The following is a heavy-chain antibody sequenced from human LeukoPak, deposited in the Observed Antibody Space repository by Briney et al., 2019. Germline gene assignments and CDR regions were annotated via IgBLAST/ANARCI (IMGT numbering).Heavy chain of an antibody. CDR1: GDSISTYY. J-gene: IGHJ4*02. CDR3: ARVGYGYSSGWYDY. D-gene: IGHD6-19*01. Sequence: PSETLSLTCTVSGDSISTYYWSWIRQPPGKGLEWIGYIYYSGSTNYNPSLKSRVTISVDTSKNQFSLKLSSVTAADTAVYYCARVGYGYSSGWYDYWGQGTLVTVSS. V-gene: IGHV4-59*01. CDR2: IYYSGST.